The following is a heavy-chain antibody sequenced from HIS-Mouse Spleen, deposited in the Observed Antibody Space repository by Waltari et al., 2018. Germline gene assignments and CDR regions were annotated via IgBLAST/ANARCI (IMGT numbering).Heavy chain of an antibody. CDR1: GFTFSSYG. CDR2: ISYDGSNK. J-gene: IGHJ4*02. Sequence: QVQLVESGGGVVQPGRSLRLSCAASGFTFSSYGMHWVRQAPGKGLEWVAVISYDGSNKYYADSVKGRFTISRDNSKNTLYLQMNSLRAEDTAVYYCAPPGYWGQGTLVTVSS. V-gene: IGHV3-30*03. CDR3: APPGY.